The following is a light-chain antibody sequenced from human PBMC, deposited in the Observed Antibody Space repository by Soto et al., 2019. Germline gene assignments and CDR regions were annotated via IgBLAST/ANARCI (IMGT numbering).Light chain of an antibody. J-gene: IGKJ5*01. CDR1: QSVNND. V-gene: IGKV3-11*01. CDR2: GAS. CDR3: QQRSSWPVT. Sequence: EIVLTQSPATLSLSPGERATLSCRPSQSVNNDLAWYQHKPGRAPRPLIYGASNRATGIPARFSGSGSGTDFTLTISSLEPEDFAVYYCQQRSSWPVTFGQGTRLEIK.